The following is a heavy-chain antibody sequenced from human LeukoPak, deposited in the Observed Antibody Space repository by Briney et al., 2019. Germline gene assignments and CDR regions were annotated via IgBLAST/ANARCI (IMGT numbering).Heavy chain of an antibody. Sequence: SSETLSLTCAVYGGSFSGYYWSWIRQPPGKGLEWIGEINHSGSTNYNPSLKSRVTISVDTSKNQFSLKLSSVTAADTAVYYCARVRPLYYYGSGSPYFDYWGQGTLVTVSS. D-gene: IGHD3-10*01. CDR2: INHSGST. V-gene: IGHV4-34*01. J-gene: IGHJ4*02. CDR1: GGSFSGYY. CDR3: ARVRPLYYYGSGSPYFDY.